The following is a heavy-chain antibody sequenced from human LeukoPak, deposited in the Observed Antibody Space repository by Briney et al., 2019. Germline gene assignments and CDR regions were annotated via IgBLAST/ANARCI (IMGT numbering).Heavy chain of an antibody. D-gene: IGHD6-6*01. V-gene: IGHV3-30*18. CDR2: ISFDATNK. CDR1: GFTFTCCG. Sequence: GRPLRLPCAAPGFTFTCCGIHWGPQAPGKGLEWVAGISFDATNKFYTDSVKARFLIPRANSKNPVYLNITTRRPQATPGNYCAKDRGSPRPVDYWGQGTLVTVSS. J-gene: IGHJ4*02. CDR3: AKDRGSPRPVDY.